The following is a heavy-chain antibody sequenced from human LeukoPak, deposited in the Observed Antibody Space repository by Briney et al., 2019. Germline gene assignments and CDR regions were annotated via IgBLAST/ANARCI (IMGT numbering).Heavy chain of an antibody. J-gene: IGHJ6*03. D-gene: IGHD3-10*01. Sequence: SETLSLTCTVSGYSISSGYYWGWIRQPPGKGLEWIGSIYHSGSTYYNPSLRSRVTISVDTSKNQFSLKLSSVTAADTAVYYCATYGSGSYNYYYMDVWGKGTTVTISS. CDR3: ATYGSGSYNYYYMDV. CDR2: IYHSGST. CDR1: GYSISSGYY. V-gene: IGHV4-38-2*02.